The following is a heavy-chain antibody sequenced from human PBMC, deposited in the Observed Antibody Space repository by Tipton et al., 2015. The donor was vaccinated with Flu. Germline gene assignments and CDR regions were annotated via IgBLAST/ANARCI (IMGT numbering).Heavy chain of an antibody. CDR3: ARGEYDHAAGNKH. Sequence: QLVQSGAEVKKPGESLRISCKGSGYTFGNYWIAWVRQMPGQGLEWMGTIYPDDSETAYSPSFQGRVTFSADESISTAYLQWGSLEASDTAIYYCARGEYDHAAGNKHWGQGTQVTVSS. D-gene: IGHD1-1*01. CDR2: IYPDDSET. V-gene: IGHV5-51*01. J-gene: IGHJ4*02. CDR1: GYTFGNYW.